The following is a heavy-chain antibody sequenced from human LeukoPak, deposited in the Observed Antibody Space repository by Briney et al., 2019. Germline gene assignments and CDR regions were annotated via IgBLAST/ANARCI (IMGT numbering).Heavy chain of an antibody. V-gene: IGHV4-30-4*01. Sequence: SETLSLTCTVSGGSISSGDYYWSWIRQPPGKGLEWIGYIYYSGSTYYNPSLKSRVSISVDTSKNQFSLRLSSVTAADTAVYYCARQAELPRGCSYGGWFDPWGQGTLVTVSS. CDR3: ARQAELPRGCSYGGWFDP. CDR1: GGSISSGDYY. J-gene: IGHJ5*02. CDR2: IYYSGST. D-gene: IGHD5-18*01.